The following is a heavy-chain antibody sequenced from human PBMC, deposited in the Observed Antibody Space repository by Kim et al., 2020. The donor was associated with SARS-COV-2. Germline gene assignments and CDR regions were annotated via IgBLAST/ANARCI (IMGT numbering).Heavy chain of an antibody. Sequence: GESLKISCEASGYRFTNYYINWVRQMPGKGLEWMGRIDPSDSFTNYSPSFQGHVTISADKSINTAYLQWSSLKASDTAIYYCARQNIMVASYMVYYGMDVWGQGTTVTVSS. CDR3: ARQNIMVASYMVYYGMDV. V-gene: IGHV5-10-1*01. CDR2: IDPSDSFT. D-gene: IGHD1-26*01. J-gene: IGHJ6*02. CDR1: GYRFTNYY.